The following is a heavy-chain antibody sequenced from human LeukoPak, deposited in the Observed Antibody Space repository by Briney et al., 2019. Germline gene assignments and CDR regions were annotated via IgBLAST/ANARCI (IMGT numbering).Heavy chain of an antibody. CDR2: INPNSGGT. CDR1: GYTFTGYY. Sequence: ASVKVSCKASGYTFTGYYIHWVRQAPGQGLEWMGRINPNSGGTNYAQKFQGRVTMTRDTSISTAYMELSRLRSDDTAVYYCAREYCSGGSCPGAFDIWGQGTMVTVSS. D-gene: IGHD2-15*01. V-gene: IGHV1-2*06. CDR3: AREYCSGGSCPGAFDI. J-gene: IGHJ3*02.